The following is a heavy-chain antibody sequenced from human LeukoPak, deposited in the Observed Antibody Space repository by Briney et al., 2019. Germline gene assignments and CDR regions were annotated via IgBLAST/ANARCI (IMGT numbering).Heavy chain of an antibody. CDR3: ARGTAEWFDY. Sequence: SETLSLTCTVSGGSISSYYWSWIRQPSGKGLEWIGYIYYSGSTNYNPSLKSRVTISVDTSKNQFSLKLSSVTAADTAVYYCARGTAEWFDYWGQGTLVTVSS. CDR1: GGSISSYY. D-gene: IGHD3-3*01. J-gene: IGHJ4*02. V-gene: IGHV4-59*01. CDR2: IYYSGST.